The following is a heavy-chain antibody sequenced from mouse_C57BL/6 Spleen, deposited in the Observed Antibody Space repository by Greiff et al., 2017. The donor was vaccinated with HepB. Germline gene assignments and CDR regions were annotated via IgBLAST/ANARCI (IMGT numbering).Heavy chain of an antibody. D-gene: IGHD1-1*02. CDR3: ARGVAGYYFDY. V-gene: IGHV1-61*01. J-gene: IGHJ2*01. Sequence: VQLQQPGAELVRPGSSVKLSCKASGYTFTSYWMDWVKQRPGQGLEWIGNIYPSDSETHYNQKFKDKATLTVDKSSSTAYMQLSSLTSEDSAVYYCARGVAGYYFDYWGQGTTLTVSS. CDR2: IYPSDSET. CDR1: GYTFTSYW.